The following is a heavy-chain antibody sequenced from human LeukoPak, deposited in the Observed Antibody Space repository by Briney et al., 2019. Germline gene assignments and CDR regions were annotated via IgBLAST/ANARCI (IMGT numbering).Heavy chain of an antibody. V-gene: IGHV3-30*18. CDR1: GFTFSSYG. CDR3: AKDCGGSCSFAFDY. CDR2: ISYDGSNK. D-gene: IGHD2-15*01. J-gene: IGHJ4*02. Sequence: HPGGSLRLSCAASGFTFSSYGMHWVRQAPGKGLEWVAVISYDGSNKYYADSVKGRFTISRDNSKNTLYLQMNSLRAEDTAVYYCAKDCGGSCSFAFDYWGQGTLVTVSS.